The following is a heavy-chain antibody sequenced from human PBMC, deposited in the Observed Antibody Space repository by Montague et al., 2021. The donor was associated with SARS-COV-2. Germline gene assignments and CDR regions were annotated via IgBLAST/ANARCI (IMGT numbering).Heavy chain of an antibody. V-gene: IGHV4-31*03. Sequence: TLSLTCTVSGGSISSGGYYWSWIRQHPGKGLEWIGYIYYSGSTYYNPSLKSRVTISVDTSKNQFSLKLSSVTAADTAVYYCARDRGYFDWLFHSDYYYYGMDVGGQGTTVTVSS. CDR1: GGSISSGGYY. CDR3: ARDRGYFDWLFHSDYYYYGMDV. D-gene: IGHD3-9*01. J-gene: IGHJ6*02. CDR2: IYYSGST.